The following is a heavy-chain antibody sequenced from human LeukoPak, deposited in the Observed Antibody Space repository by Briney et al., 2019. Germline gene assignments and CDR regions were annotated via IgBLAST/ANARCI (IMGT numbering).Heavy chain of an antibody. CDR1: GYTFTGYY. Sequence: WASVKVSCKASGYTFTGYYMHWVRQAPGQGLEWMGWINPNSGGTNYAQKFQGRVTLTRDTSISTVYMELTTLTSDDTALYYCAVAPGDYWGQGTLVSVSA. CDR3: AVAPGDY. CDR2: INPNSGGT. V-gene: IGHV1-2*02. J-gene: IGHJ4*02. D-gene: IGHD2-21*01.